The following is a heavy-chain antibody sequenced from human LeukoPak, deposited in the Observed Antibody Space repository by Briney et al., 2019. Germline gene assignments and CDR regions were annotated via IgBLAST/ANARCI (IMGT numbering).Heavy chain of an antibody. CDR2: IYYSGST. CDR3: ARVGSWYPLQPHFDY. CDR1: GGSISSYY. Sequence: SETLSLTCTVSGGSISSYYWSWIRQPPGKGLEWIGYIYYSGSTNYNPSLKSRVTISVDTSKNQFSLKLSSVTAADTAVYYCARVGSWYPLQPHFDYWGQGTLVTVSS. J-gene: IGHJ4*02. D-gene: IGHD6-13*01. V-gene: IGHV4-59*01.